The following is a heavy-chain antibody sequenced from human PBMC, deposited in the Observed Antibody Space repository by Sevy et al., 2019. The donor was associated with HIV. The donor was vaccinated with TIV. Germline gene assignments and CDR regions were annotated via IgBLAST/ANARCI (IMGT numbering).Heavy chain of an antibody. V-gene: IGHV4-59*01. Sequence: SETLSLTCTVSGGSISSYYWSWIRQPPGKGLGWIGYIYYSGSTNYNPSLKSRVTISVDTSKNQFSLKLSSVTAADTAVYYCATSKPGIAGTRAFDIWGQGTMVTVSS. J-gene: IGHJ3*02. CDR1: GGSISSYY. D-gene: IGHD6-13*01. CDR3: ATSKPGIAGTRAFDI. CDR2: IYYSGST.